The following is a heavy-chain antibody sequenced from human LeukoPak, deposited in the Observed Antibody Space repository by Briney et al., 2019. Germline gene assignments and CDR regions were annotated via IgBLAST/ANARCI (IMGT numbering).Heavy chain of an antibody. CDR3: ARGSITIFGEINY. J-gene: IGHJ4*02. CDR2: ISSSGTII. D-gene: IGHD3-3*01. V-gene: IGHV3-48*01. CDR1: GFTLSSNS. Sequence: GGSLRLSCAASGFTLSSNSMNWVRQAPGKGLEWISYISSSGTIIYYADSVKGRFTISRDNSKNTLYLQMNSLRAEDTAVYYCARGSITIFGEINYWGRGTLVTVSS.